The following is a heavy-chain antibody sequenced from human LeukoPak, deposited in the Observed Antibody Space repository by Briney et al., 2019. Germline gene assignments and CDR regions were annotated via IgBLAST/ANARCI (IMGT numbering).Heavy chain of an antibody. CDR1: GFTFSNDW. CDR3: TRERSFYYDRSGFLDS. CDR2: VKSNTDGGTT. V-gene: IGHV3-15*01. Sequence: SGGSLRLSCAASGFTFSNDWMTWVRQAPGEGLEWVGRVKSNTDGGTTDYAAPVKGRFTISRHDSRATMYLQMNSLKTEDTAVYYCTRERSFYYDRSGFLDSWGQGTLVTVSS. J-gene: IGHJ4*02. D-gene: IGHD3-22*01.